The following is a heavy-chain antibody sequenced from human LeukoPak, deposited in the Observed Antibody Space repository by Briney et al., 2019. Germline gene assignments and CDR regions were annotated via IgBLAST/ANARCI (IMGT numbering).Heavy chain of an antibody. V-gene: IGHV1-2*02. D-gene: IGHD3-16*01. CDR2: INPNSGST. CDR1: GYXFTGYF. CDR3: TRELGSGLANDY. Sequence: VASVKVSCKASGYXFTGYFLHWVRQAPGQGLEWMGWINPNSGSTNYAQAFQGRVSMTRDTSITTVYMELSRLTSDDTAVYYCTRELGSGLANDYWGQGTLVTVSS. J-gene: IGHJ4*02.